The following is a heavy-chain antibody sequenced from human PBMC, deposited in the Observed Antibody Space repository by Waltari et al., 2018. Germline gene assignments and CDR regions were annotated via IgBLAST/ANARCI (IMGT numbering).Heavy chain of an antibody. CDR1: GFSFSDHY. CDR3: TRVTNWSYDE. D-gene: IGHD1-7*01. J-gene: IGHJ4*02. V-gene: IGHV3-72*01. Sequence: EVQLVESGGRLVQPGGSLRLSCVAYGFSFSDHYMDWVRQVPGKGLEWVGRIRNKANRYTTDYAASVTGRFIVSRDDSKNSLYLQMTTLKSEDTATYYCTRVTNWSYDEWGQGTLVTVSS. CDR2: IRNKANRYTT.